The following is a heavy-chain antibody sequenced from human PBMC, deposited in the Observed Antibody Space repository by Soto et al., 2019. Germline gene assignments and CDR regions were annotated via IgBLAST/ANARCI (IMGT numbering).Heavy chain of an antibody. CDR2: IIPILGIA. D-gene: IGHD6-13*01. CDR1: GGTFSSYT. V-gene: IGHV1-69*02. CDR3: ARFENLAAAGPGWFDP. Sequence: QVQLVQSGAEVKKPGSSVKVSCKASGGTFSSYTISWVRQAPGQGLEWMGRIIPILGIANYAQKFQGRVNSTADKSTSTAYMEMSSLRSEDTAVYYCARFENLAAAGPGWFDPWGQGTLVTVSS. J-gene: IGHJ5*02.